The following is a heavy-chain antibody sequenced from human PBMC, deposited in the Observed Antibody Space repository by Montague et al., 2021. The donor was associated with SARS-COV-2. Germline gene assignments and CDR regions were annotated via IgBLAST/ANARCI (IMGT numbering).Heavy chain of an antibody. CDR3: ARKGSGRSDLAY. D-gene: IGHD1-26*01. J-gene: IGHJ4*02. CDR2: IFHTEST. V-gene: IGHV4/OR15-8*01. CDR1: GAWNRTANR. Sequence: SETLSLTCFILGAWNRTANRRTSLLQSRGNCLAWVGEIFHTESTKYKPSLKSQVSMSVDKSWNQFSLRLTSVTAADTAIYYRARKGSGRSDLAYWGQRTLVTVSS.